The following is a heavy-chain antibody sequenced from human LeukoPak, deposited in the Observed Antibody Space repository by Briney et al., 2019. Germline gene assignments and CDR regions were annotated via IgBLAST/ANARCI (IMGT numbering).Heavy chain of an antibody. CDR2: IWYDGSNK. D-gene: IGHD1-26*01. CDR1: GFTFSSYG. V-gene: IGHV3-33*01. Sequence: PGGSLRLSCAASGFTFSSYGMHWVRQAPGKGLEWVAVIWYDGSNKYYADSVKGRFTIPRDNSKNTLYLQINSLRAEDTAVYYCARDWSGSLDYWGQGTLVTVSS. CDR3: ARDWSGSLDY. J-gene: IGHJ4*02.